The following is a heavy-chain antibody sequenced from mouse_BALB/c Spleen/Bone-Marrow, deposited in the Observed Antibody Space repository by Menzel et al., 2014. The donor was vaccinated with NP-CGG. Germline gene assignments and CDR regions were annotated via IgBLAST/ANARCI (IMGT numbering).Heavy chain of an antibody. V-gene: IGHV4-1*02. CDR1: GFDFSRYW. CDR3: ARMHYYGYVAY. D-gene: IGHD1-2*01. J-gene: IGHJ3*01. CDR2: INPDSSTI. Sequence: DVKLQESGGGLVQPGGSLRLSCAASGFDFSRYWMSWVRHAPGKGLEWIGEINPDSSTINYTPSLKDKFIISRDNAKNTLYLQMSKVRSEDTALYYCARMHYYGYVAYWGQGTLVTVSA.